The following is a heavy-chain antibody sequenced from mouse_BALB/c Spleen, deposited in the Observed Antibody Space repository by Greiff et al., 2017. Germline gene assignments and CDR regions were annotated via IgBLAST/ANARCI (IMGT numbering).Heavy chain of an antibody. CDR1: GYSITSDYA. J-gene: IGHJ4*01. CDR2: ISYSGST. CDR3: ARWGKIRSGAMDD. Sequence: EVQGVESGPGLVKPSQSLSLTCTVTGYSITSDYAWNWIRQFPGNKLEWMGYISYSGSTSYNPSLKSRISITRDTSKNQFFLQLNSVTTEDTATYYCARWGKIRSGAMDDWGQGTSVTVSS. V-gene: IGHV3-2*02.